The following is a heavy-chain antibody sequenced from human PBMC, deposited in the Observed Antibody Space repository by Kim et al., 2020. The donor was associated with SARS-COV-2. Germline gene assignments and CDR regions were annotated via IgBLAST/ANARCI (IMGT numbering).Heavy chain of an antibody. Sequence: SVKVSCKASGGTFSSYAISWVRQAPGQGLEWMGRIIPILGIANYAQKFQGRVTITADKSTSTAYMELSSLRSEDTAVYYCARDPPYDFWSGYYNYYYYYMAVWGKGTSVTVPS. J-gene: IGHJ6*03. CDR3: ARDPPYDFWSGYYNYYYYYMAV. D-gene: IGHD3-3*01. CDR1: GGTFSSYA. CDR2: IIPILGIA. V-gene: IGHV1-69*04.